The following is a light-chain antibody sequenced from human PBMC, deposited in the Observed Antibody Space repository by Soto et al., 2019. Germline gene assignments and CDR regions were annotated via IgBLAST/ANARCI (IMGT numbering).Light chain of an antibody. Sequence: SYELTQRPSVSVSPGQTASITCSGDKLGDKYASWYQVKPGQSPVLVIYQDNKRPSGIPERFSGSNSGTTATLTISGTQAMDEADYYCQAWDTSAVIFGGGTKLTVL. J-gene: IGLJ2*01. CDR1: KLGDKY. V-gene: IGLV3-1*01. CDR2: QDN. CDR3: QAWDTSAVI.